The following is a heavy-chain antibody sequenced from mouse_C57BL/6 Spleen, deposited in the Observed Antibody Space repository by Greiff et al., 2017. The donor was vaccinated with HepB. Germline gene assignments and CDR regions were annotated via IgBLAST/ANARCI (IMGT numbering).Heavy chain of an antibody. Sequence: VKLVESGAELVRPGTSVKVSCKASGYAFTNYLIEWVKQRPGQGLEWIGVINPGSGGTNFNEKFKGKATLTADKSSSTAYMQLSSLTSEDSAVYFCARSNDYGNYGGYFDVWGTGTTVTVSS. J-gene: IGHJ1*03. CDR3: ARSNDYGNYGGYFDV. D-gene: IGHD2-1*01. V-gene: IGHV1-54*01. CDR1: GYAFTNYL. CDR2: INPGSGGT.